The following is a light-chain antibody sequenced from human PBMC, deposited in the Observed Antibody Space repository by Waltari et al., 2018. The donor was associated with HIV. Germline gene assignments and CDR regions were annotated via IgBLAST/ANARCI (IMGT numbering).Light chain of an antibody. J-gene: IGLJ2*01. CDR1: PSDFGLYNF. V-gene: IGLV2-14*01. CDR3: ASFTSNYTLI. CDR2: EVF. Sequence: QSTLTPPASVSGSPGQSITISCPGSPSDFGLYNFISWYQQHPGGVPKVIIYEVFSRPSGISSRFSGSRSANTASLTISWLQPEDEADYYCASFTSNYTLIFGGGTKVTVL.